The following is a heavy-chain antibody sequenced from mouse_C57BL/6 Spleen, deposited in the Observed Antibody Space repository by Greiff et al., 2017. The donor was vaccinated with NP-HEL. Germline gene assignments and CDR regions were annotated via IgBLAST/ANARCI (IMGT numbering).Heavy chain of an antibody. J-gene: IGHJ2*01. CDR1: GYTFTDYN. D-gene: IGHD2-1*01. Sequence: EVQLQQSGPELVKPGASVKMSCKASGYTFTDYNMHWVKQSHGKSLVWIGYINPNNGGTSYTQTFKGTATLTVNQSSSTAYMGLRSLTAEESAVYYCARGGNVFDYWGQGTTLTVSS. CDR3: ARGGNVFDY. V-gene: IGHV1-22*01. CDR2: INPNNGGT.